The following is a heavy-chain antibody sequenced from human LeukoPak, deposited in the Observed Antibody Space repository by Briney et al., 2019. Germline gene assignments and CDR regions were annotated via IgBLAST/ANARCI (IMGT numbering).Heavy chain of an antibody. CDR1: GFTFSSYW. CDR2: IRSKAYGGTT. D-gene: IGHD1-26*01. CDR3: TRSVGAYKRDY. J-gene: IGHJ4*02. V-gene: IGHV3-49*04. Sequence: PGGSLRLSCAASGFTFSSYWMSWVRQAPGKGLEWVGFIRSKAYGGTTEYAASVKGRFTISRDDSKSIAYLQMNSLKTEDTAVYYCTRSVGAYKRDYWGQGTLVTVSS.